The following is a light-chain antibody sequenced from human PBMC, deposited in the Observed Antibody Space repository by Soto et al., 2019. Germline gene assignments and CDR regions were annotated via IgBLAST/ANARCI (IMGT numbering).Light chain of an antibody. CDR1: QSVSSSY. CDR3: QQYGSSPFT. V-gene: IGKV3-20*01. CDR2: VAS. Sequence: EIVLTQSPGTLSLSPGERATLSCRASQSVSSSYLAWYQQKPGQAPRLLIYVASSRPTGIPHRFSGSGSGTDFTLTISRLEPEDFAVYYFQQYGSSPFTFGPGTKVDIK. J-gene: IGKJ3*01.